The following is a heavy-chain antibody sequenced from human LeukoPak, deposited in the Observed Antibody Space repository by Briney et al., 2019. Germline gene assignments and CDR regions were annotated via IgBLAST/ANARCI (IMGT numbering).Heavy chain of an antibody. CDR2: IYTSGST. D-gene: IGHD6-6*01. Sequence: SETLSLTCTVSGGSISSYYWSWIRQPPGKGLEWIGRIYTSGSTNYNPSLKSRVTISVDTSKNQFSLKLSSVTAADTAVYYCASARHYYYYMDVWGKGTTVTVSS. CDR3: ASARHYYYYMDV. V-gene: IGHV4-4*08. CDR1: GGSISSYY. J-gene: IGHJ6*03.